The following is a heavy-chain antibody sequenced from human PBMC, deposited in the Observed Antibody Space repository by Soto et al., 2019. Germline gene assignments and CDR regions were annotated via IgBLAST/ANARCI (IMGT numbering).Heavy chain of an antibody. J-gene: IGHJ4*02. Sequence: QVQLVESGGGVVQPGRSLRLSCAASGFTFSSYDMHWVRQAPGKGLEWVAVISYDGSNKYYADSVKGRFTISRDNSKNTLYLQMNSLRAEDTAVYYCAKVGPYIAARPDTVFDYWGQGTLVTVSS. V-gene: IGHV3-30*18. D-gene: IGHD6-6*01. CDR1: GFTFSSYD. CDR2: ISYDGSNK. CDR3: AKVGPYIAARPDTVFDY.